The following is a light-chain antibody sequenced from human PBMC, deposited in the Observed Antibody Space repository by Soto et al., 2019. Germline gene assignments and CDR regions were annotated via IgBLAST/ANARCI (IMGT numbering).Light chain of an antibody. CDR2: ATS. CDR3: QQTYSSPPFT. Sequence: DIQMTQSPSSLSASVGDRVTITCRASQSISTYLNWYQQKPGRAPNLLLYATSTLQSGVPSRFSGSGSGADFTLTISSLQPKDFATYDCQQTYSSPPFTFGQGTKLEIK. V-gene: IGKV1-39*01. CDR1: QSISTY. J-gene: IGKJ2*01.